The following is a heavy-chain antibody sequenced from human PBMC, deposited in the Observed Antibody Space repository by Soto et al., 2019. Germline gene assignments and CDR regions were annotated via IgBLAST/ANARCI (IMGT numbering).Heavy chain of an antibody. CDR3: ARDRGYSCFDY. J-gene: IGHJ4*02. D-gene: IGHD5-18*01. Sequence: PGWSLRLSCAASGFTFSSSWMNWVRQAPGKGLEWVAGIKEDGSEKYYVVSVKGRFTISRDNAENSLYLQMNSLRAEDTAVYYCARDRGYSCFDYWGLGNMVTVSS. CDR1: GFTFSSSW. V-gene: IGHV3-7*01. CDR2: IKEDGSEK.